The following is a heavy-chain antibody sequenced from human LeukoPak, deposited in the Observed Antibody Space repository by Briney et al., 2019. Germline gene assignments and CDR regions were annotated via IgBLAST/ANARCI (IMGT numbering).Heavy chain of an antibody. V-gene: IGHV3-7*01. Sequence: GGSLRLSCAASGFTFSSYAMSWVRQAPGKGLEWVANIKQGGSERFYVDSVKGRFTVSRDDAKNSLYLQMNSLTAEDTAVYYCARDWGHDYWGQGTLVTVSS. CDR3: ARDWGHDY. CDR1: GFTFSSYA. D-gene: IGHD3-16*01. CDR2: IKQGGSER. J-gene: IGHJ4*02.